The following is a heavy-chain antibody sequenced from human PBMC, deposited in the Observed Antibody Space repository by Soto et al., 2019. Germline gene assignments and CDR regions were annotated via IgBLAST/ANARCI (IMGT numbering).Heavy chain of an antibody. J-gene: IGHJ3*02. V-gene: IGHV1-18*01. Sequence: ASVKVSCKASGYTFTSYGISWVRQAPGQGLEWMGWISAYNGNTNYAQKLQGRVTMTTDTSTSTAYMELRSLRSDDTAVYYCARFSLGLWFGEAKVGAFDIWGQGTMVTVSS. D-gene: IGHD3-10*01. CDR2: ISAYNGNT. CDR3: ARFSLGLWFGEAKVGAFDI. CDR1: GYTFTSYG.